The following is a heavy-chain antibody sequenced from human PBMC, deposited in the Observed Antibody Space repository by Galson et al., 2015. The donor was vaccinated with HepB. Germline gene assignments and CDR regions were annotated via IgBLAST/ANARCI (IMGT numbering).Heavy chain of an antibody. D-gene: IGHD3-22*01. V-gene: IGHV1-69*04. CDR2: IIPILGIA. CDR3: ARGSMIVGSMKG. J-gene: IGHJ4*02. CDR1: GGTFSSYA. Sequence: SVKVSCKASGGTFSSYAISWERQAPGQGLEWMGRIIPILGIANYAQKFQGRVTITADKSTSTAYMELSSLRSEDTAVYYCARGSMIVGSMKGWGQGTLVTVSS.